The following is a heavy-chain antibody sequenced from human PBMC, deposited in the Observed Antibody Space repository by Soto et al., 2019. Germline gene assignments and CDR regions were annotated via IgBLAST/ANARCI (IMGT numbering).Heavy chain of an antibody. CDR2: ISYDGNYK. CDR3: AKDRGRGQWLADS. J-gene: IGHJ4*02. V-gene: IGHV3-30*18. D-gene: IGHD6-19*01. CDR1: GFTFSTYG. Sequence: QVQLVESGGGVVQPGRSLRLSCAASGFTFSTYGMHWVCQAPGKGLEWVTLISYDGNYKYYADSVKGRFTISRDNSKNTQYLQMNSLRAEDTAVHYCAKDRGRGQWLADSWGQGTLVTVSS.